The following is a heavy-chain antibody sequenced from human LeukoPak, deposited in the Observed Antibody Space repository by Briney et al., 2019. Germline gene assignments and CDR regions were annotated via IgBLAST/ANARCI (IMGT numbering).Heavy chain of an antibody. D-gene: IGHD3-10*01. CDR2: ISAYNGNT. V-gene: IGHV1-18*01. CDR1: GYTFSSYG. Sequence: GASVKVSCKASGYTFSSYGISWVRQAPGQGLEWMGWISAYNGNTKYAQKYQGRITMTTDTSTSTAYMELRSLRSDDTAVCYCAKDQEYYGSGFNWFDPWGQGTLITVSS. J-gene: IGHJ5*02. CDR3: AKDQEYYGSGFNWFDP.